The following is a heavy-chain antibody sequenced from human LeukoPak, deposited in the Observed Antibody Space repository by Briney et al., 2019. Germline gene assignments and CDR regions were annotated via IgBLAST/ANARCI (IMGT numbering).Heavy chain of an antibody. J-gene: IGHJ4*02. Sequence: SETLSLTCTVSGGSISSSSYYWGWIRQPPGKGLEWIGSIYYSGSTYYNPSLKSRVTISVDTSKNQFSLKLSSVTAADTAVYYCARDEVSKYYFDYWGRGTLVTVSS. CDR1: GGSISSSSYY. CDR3: ARDEVSKYYFDY. D-gene: IGHD2/OR15-2a*01. CDR2: IYYSGST. V-gene: IGHV4-39*07.